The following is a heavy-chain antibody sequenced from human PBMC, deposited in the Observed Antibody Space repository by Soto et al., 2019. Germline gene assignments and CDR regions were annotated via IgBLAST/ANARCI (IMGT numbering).Heavy chain of an antibody. D-gene: IGHD6-13*01. CDR3: ARAKAPLYSSSWYWFDP. J-gene: IGHJ5*02. CDR1: GGSISSSSYY. Sequence: SETLSLTCTVSGGSISSSSYYWGWIRQPPGKGLEWIGSIYYSGSTYYNPSLKSRVTISVDTSKIQFSLKLSSVTAADTAVYYCARAKAPLYSSSWYWFDPWGQGTLVTVSS. V-gene: IGHV4-39*01. CDR2: IYYSGST.